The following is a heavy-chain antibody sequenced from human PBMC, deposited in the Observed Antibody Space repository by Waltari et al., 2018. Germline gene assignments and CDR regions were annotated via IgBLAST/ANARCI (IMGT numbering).Heavy chain of an antibody. J-gene: IGHJ3*02. CDR1: GFTFDDYA. V-gene: IGHV3-9*01. Sequence: EVQLVESGGGLVQPGRSLRLSCAASGFTFDDYAMHWVRQAPGKGLEWVSGISWNSGSIGYADSVKGRFTISRDNAKNSLYLQMNSLRAEDTALYYCAKVWRDAFDIWGQGTMVTVSS. D-gene: IGHD2-21*01. CDR2: ISWNSGSI. CDR3: AKVWRDAFDI.